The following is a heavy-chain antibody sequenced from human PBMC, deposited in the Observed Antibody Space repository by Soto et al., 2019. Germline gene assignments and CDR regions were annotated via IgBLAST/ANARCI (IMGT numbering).Heavy chain of an antibody. Sequence: PGGSLRLSCAASGFTFSSYGMHWVRQAPGKGLEWVAVISYDGSNKYYADSVKGRFTISRDNSKNTLYLQMNSLRAEDTAVYYCAKGAVVTSRALDFIDYWGQGTLVTVSS. D-gene: IGHD2-21*02. CDR1: GFTFSSYG. CDR2: ISYDGSNK. CDR3: AKGAVVTSRALDFIDY. V-gene: IGHV3-30*18. J-gene: IGHJ4*02.